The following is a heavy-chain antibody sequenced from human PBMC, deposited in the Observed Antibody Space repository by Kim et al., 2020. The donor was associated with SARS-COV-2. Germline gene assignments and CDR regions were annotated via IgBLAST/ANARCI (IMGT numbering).Heavy chain of an antibody. V-gene: IGHV4-59*08. CDR1: GGSISSYY. D-gene: IGHD3-3*01. J-gene: IGHJ6*02. Sequence: SETLSLTCTVSGGSISSYYWSWIRQPPGKGLEWIGYIYYSGSTNYNPSLKSRVTISVDTSKNQFSLKLSSVTAADTAVYYCARQGRGSEYYDFWSGYSPKSMGYYYGMDVWGQGTTVTVS. CDR3: ARQGRGSEYYDFWSGYSPKSMGYYYGMDV. CDR2: IYYSGST.